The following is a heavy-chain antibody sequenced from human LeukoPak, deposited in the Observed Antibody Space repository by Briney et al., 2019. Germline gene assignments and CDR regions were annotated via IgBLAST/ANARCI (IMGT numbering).Heavy chain of an antibody. CDR3: ARPTTVTTLRGAYYYYGMDV. V-gene: IGHV1-18*01. CDR2: ISAYNGNT. J-gene: IGHJ6*02. D-gene: IGHD4-11*01. Sequence: RASVKVSCKASGYTFTSYGISWVRQAPGQGLEWMGWISAYNGNTNYAQKLQGRVTMTTDTSTSTAYMELRSLRSDDTAVYYCARPTTVTTLRGAYYYYGMDVWGQGTTVTVSS. CDR1: GYTFTSYG.